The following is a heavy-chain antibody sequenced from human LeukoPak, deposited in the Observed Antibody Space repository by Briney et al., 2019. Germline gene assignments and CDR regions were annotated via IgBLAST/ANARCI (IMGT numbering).Heavy chain of an antibody. D-gene: IGHD3-22*01. CDR2: VYHSGST. CDR3: ARHGNYYDTSQSNP. J-gene: IGHJ5*02. V-gene: IGHV4-38-2*01. Sequence: SETLSLTCAVSGYSISSGYYWGWIRQPPGKGLEWIGSVYHSGSTYYNPSLKSRVTISVDTSKNQFSLKLSSVTAADTAVYYCARHGNYYDTSQSNPWGQGTLVTVSS. CDR1: GYSISSGYY.